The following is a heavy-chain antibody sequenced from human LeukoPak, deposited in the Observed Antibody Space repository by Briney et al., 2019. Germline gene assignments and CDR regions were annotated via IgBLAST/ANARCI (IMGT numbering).Heavy chain of an antibody. CDR1: GFTFSSYG. CDR2: MSYDGSNK. J-gene: IGHJ4*02. Sequence: PGGSLRLSCAASGFTFSSYGMHWVRQAPGKGLEWVAVMSYDGSNKYYADSVKGRFTISRDNSKNTLYLQMNSLRAEDTAVYYCAKDHTYSGSSDYWGQGTLVTVSS. D-gene: IGHD1-26*01. V-gene: IGHV3-30*18. CDR3: AKDHTYSGSSDY.